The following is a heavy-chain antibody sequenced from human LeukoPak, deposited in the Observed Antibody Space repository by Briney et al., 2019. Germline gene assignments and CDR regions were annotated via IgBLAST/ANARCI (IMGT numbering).Heavy chain of an antibody. V-gene: IGHV3-30*18. J-gene: IGHJ3*02. Sequence: YPGGSLRLSCAASGFTFSSYGMHWVRQAPGKGLEWVAVISYDGSNKYYADSVKGRFTISRDNSKNTLYLQMNSLRAEDTAVYYCAKAIRTRYAFDIWGQGTMVTVSS. D-gene: IGHD2-2*02. CDR3: AKAIRTRYAFDI. CDR2: ISYDGSNK. CDR1: GFTFSSYG.